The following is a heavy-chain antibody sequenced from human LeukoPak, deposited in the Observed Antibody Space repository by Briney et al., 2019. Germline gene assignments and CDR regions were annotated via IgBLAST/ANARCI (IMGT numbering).Heavy chain of an antibody. V-gene: IGHV3-48*04. J-gene: IGHJ4*02. Sequence: GGSLRLSCAASGFTFSSYNMIWVRQAPGKGLEWVSSINGRGGLIYYADSVKGRFTISRDNAYNSLYLQMNSLRAEDTAVYYCAREPNWGRYWGQGTLVTVSS. CDR1: GFTFSSYN. D-gene: IGHD7-27*01. CDR3: AREPNWGRY. CDR2: INGRGGLI.